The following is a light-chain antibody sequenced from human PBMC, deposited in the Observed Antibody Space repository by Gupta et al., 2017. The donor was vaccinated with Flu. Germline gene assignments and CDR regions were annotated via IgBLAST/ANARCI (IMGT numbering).Light chain of an antibody. CDR2: DVT. V-gene: IGLV2-14*03. J-gene: IGLJ2*01. CDR3: SAQKTTTSDVV. CDR1: SSDVGGYDD. Sequence: QSALTQPASVSGAPGQSITISCTGISSDVGGYDDVSWYQQPPGKAPKLMIYDVTNRPSGVAHRFSGSKYATTASLTIPGLQAEDEADYYWSAQKTTTSDVVFGGGTKLTVL.